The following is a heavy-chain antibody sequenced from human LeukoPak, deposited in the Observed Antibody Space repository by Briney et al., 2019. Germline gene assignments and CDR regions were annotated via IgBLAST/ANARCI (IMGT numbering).Heavy chain of an antibody. CDR1: GCTFSDYY. D-gene: IGHD3-22*01. CDR2: ISSSGSTI. V-gene: IGHV3-11*04. CDR3: ARVYYYDSSGYPPPPDY. J-gene: IGHJ4*02. Sequence: GGSLRLSCAASGCTFSDYYMSWIRQAPGKGLEWVSYISSSGSTIYYADSVKGRFTISRDNDKNSLYLQMNSLRAEDTAVYYCARVYYYDSSGYPPPPDYWGQGTLVTVSS.